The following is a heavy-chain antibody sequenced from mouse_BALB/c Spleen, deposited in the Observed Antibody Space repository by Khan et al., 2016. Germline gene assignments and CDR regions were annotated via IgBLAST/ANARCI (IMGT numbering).Heavy chain of an antibody. CDR2: INSNGGRT. V-gene: IGHV5-6-3*01. J-gene: IGHJ2*01. CDR1: GFTFSSYG. Sequence: DVQLLESGGGLVQPGGSLKLSCAASGFTFSSYGMSWVRQTPDKRLELVATINSNGGRTYYPDSVKGRFTISRDNAKNTLYLQMSSLKSEDTAMYYCARMARTINWGQGTTLTVSS. CDR3: ARMARTIN.